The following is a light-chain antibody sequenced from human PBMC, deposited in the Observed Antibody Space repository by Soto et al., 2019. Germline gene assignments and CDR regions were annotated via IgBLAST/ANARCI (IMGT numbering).Light chain of an antibody. CDR2: SAS. Sequence: DIQVTQNTSSLSASVGDRVTISCRASQSISNNLNWYQQRPGKPPNLLIYSASRLQSGAPSRFSGSGSGTDFTLTISSLQPEDFATYYCQQSYSSPITFGQGTRLEIK. J-gene: IGKJ5*01. CDR3: QQSYSSPIT. CDR1: QSISNN. V-gene: IGKV1-39*01.